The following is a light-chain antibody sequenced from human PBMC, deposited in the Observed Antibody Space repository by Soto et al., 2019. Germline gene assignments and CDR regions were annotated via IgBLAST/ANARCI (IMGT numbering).Light chain of an antibody. J-gene: IGKJ1*01. CDR1: QSISDW. Sequence: DIQMTQSPSTLSAFVGDRVTITCRASQSISDWLAWYQQKPGKAPKLLIYKASSLESGVPSRFSGSGSGTDFTLTISSLQPDDFATYYCQQYNSYSRTFGQGTKVEV. CDR2: KAS. V-gene: IGKV1-5*03. CDR3: QQYNSYSRT.